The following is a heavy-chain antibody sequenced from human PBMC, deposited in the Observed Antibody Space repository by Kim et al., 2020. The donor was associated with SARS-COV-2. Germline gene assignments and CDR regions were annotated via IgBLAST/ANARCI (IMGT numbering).Heavy chain of an antibody. V-gene: IGHV3-43*01. CDR2: ISWDGGST. CDR1: GFTFDDYT. Sequence: GGSLRLSCAASGFTFDDYTMHWVRQAPGKGLEWVSLISWDGGSTYYADSVKGRFTISRDNSKNSLYLQMNSLRTEDTALYYCAKDGGIWFGELSSVPYYYGMDVWGQGTTVTVSS. CDR3: AKDGGIWFGELSSVPYYYGMDV. J-gene: IGHJ6*02. D-gene: IGHD3-10*01.